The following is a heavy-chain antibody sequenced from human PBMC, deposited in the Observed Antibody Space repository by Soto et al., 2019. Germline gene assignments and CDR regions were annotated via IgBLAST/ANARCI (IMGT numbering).Heavy chain of an antibody. J-gene: IGHJ6*03. CDR2: ISSSSSTI. V-gene: IGHV3-48*01. CDR1: GFTFSSYS. CDR3: ARGPPTRAAAAYIYYYYYMDV. D-gene: IGHD6-13*01. Sequence: GGSLRLSCAASGFTFSSYSMNWVRQAPGKGLEWVSYISSSSSTIYYADSVKGRFTISRDNAKNSLYLQMNSLRAEDTAVYYCARGPPTRAAAAYIYYYYYMDVWGKGTTVTVSS.